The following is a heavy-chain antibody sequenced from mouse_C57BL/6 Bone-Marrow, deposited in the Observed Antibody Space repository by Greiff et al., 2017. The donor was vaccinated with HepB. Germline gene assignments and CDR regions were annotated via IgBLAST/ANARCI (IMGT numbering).Heavy chain of an antibody. Sequence: VQLQESGPGLVKPSQSLFLTCSITGFPITSGYYWIWIRQSPGKPLERMGYITHSGETFYNPSLQSPISITRETSKNQFFLQLNSVTTGDTAMYYCAGDRDGHAMDYWGQGTSVTVSS. CDR2: ITHSGET. J-gene: IGHJ4*01. D-gene: IGHD1-2*01. CDR1: GFPITSGYY. V-gene: IGHV12-3*01. CDR3: AGDRDGHAMDY.